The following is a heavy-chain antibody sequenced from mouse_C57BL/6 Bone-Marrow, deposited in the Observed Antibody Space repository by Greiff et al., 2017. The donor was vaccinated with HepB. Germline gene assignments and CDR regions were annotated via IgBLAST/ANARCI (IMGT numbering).Heavy chain of an antibody. J-gene: IGHJ4*01. CDR1: GFSLTSYG. CDR2: IWSDGST. V-gene: IGHV2-6*03. CDR3: ARDPDYGSSSYAMDY. Sequence: QVQLQQSGPGLVAPSQSLSITCTVSGFSLTSYGVHWVRQPPGKGLEWLVVIWSDGSTTYNSALKSRLSISKDNSKSQVFLKMNSLQTDDTAMYYCARDPDYGSSSYAMDYWGQGTSVTVSS. D-gene: IGHD1-1*01.